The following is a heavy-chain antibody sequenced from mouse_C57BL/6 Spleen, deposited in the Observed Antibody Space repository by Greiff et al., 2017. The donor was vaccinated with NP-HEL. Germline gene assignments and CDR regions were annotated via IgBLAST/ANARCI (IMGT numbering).Heavy chain of an antibody. Sequence: VHVKQSGPELVKPGASVKISCKASGYSFTDYNMNWVKQSNGKSLEWIGVINPNYGTTSYNQKFKGKATLTVDQSSSTAYMQLNSLTSEDSAVYYCAILAYYGSSYWYFDVWGTGTTVTVSS. V-gene: IGHV1-39*01. D-gene: IGHD1-1*01. CDR3: AILAYYGSSYWYFDV. CDR2: INPNYGTT. CDR1: GYSFTDYN. J-gene: IGHJ1*03.